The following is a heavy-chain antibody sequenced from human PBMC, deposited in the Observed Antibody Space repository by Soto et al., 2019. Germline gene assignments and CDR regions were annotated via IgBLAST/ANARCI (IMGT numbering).Heavy chain of an antibody. CDR2: ISYDGSNK. D-gene: IGHD3-3*01. V-gene: IGHV3-30*18. Sequence: GGSLRLSCAASGFTFSSYGMHWVRQAPGKGLEWVAVISYDGSNKYYADSVKGRFTISRDNSKNTLYLQMNSLRDEDTAVYYCAKFPSYDFCFCYSLIRRNWFDPCGQRSLVPVSA. J-gene: IGHJ5*02. CDR1: GFTFSSYG. CDR3: AKFPSYDFCFCYSLIRRNWFDP.